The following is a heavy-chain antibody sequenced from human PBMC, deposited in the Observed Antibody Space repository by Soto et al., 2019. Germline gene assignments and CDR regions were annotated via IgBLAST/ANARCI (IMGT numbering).Heavy chain of an antibody. CDR2: ISYSGRA. CDR3: AGGKGYSSGWPFDF. D-gene: IGHD6-19*01. CDR1: GGSINSDNYY. Sequence: NPSETLSLTCSVSGGSINSDNYYWSWIRQPPGKGLEWIGYISYSGRAYYNPSLMSRGTISVDMSKTRFSLELTSVTAADTAVYYCAGGKGYSSGWPFDFWGQGTLVTVSS. V-gene: IGHV4-30-4*01. J-gene: IGHJ4*02.